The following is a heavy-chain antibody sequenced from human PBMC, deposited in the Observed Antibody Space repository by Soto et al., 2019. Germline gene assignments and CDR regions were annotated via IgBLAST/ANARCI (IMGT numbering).Heavy chain of an antibody. CDR3: ARSMYSTSAELYYGMDV. V-gene: IGHV4-38-2*01. CDR2: MYHSGIT. J-gene: IGHJ6*02. Sequence: SETLSLTCAVPGSSIRSGYFWGWIRRPPGRGLEWIGSMYHSGITYYNLSLKSRVTISVDTSKNQLSLKLNSATVADPAVYYCARSMYSTSAELYYGMDVWGQGTTVTVSS. CDR1: GSSIRSGYF. D-gene: IGHD6-6*01.